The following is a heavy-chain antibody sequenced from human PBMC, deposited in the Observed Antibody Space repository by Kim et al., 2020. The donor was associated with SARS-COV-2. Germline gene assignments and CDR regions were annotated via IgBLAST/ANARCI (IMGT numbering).Heavy chain of an antibody. J-gene: IGHJ6*03. CDR1: GGSISSYY. D-gene: IGHD3-3*01. CDR3: ARTPAMFGVVTDYYMDV. Sequence: SETLSLTCTVSGGSISSYYWSWIRQPPGKGLEWIGYIYYSGSTNSNPYLTRRVPISVDTSKNQIPLTLSAVTAAATAVYYCARTPAMFGVVTDYYMDVWGKGTTGTVSS. V-gene: IGHV4-59*01. CDR2: IYYSGST.